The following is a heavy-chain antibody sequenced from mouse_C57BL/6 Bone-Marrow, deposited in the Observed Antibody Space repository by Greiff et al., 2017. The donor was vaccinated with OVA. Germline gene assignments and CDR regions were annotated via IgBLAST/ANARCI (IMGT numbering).Heavy chain of an antibody. CDR3: ARWKGYFDV. CDR1: GYTFTSYT. Sequence: VKVVESGAELARPGASVKMSCKASGYTFTSYTMHWVKQRPGQGLEWIGYINPSSGYTKYNQKFKDKATLTADKSSSTAYMQLSSLTSEDSAVYYCARWKGYFDVWGTGTTVTVSS. CDR2: INPSSGYT. V-gene: IGHV1-4*01. J-gene: IGHJ1*03.